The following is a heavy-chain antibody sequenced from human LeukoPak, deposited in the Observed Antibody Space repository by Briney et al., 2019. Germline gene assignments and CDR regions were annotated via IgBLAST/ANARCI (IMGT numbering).Heavy chain of an antibody. CDR3: ARGRDYDFWSGYSYYFDY. CDR2: IYHSGST. D-gene: IGHD3-3*01. V-gene: IGHV4-4*02. Sequence: SGTLSLTCAVSGGSISSSNWWSWVRQPPGKGLEWIGEIYHSGSTNYNPSLKSRVTISVDTSKNQFSLKLSSVTAADTAVYYCARGRDYDFWSGYSYYFDYWGQGTLVTVSS. CDR1: GGSISSSNW. J-gene: IGHJ4*02.